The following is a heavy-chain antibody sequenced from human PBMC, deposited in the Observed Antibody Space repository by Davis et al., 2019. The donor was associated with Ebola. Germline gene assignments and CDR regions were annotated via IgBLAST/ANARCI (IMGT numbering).Heavy chain of an antibody. CDR1: GYTFTGYL. J-gene: IGHJ3*02. Sequence: ASVKVSCKASGYTFTGYLMHWVRQAPGQGLEWMGRINPYTGDTIYAQRFQGRVAMTRDMSLSIVYMDFSRLRSDDTAVYFCARTSIVGTTTTASDIWGQGTLVTVSS. V-gene: IGHV1-2*06. CDR3: ARTSIVGTTTTASDI. CDR2: INPYTGDT. D-gene: IGHD1-26*01.